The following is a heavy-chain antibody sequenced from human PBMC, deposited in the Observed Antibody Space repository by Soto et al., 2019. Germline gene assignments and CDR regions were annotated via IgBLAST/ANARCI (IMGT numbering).Heavy chain of an antibody. Sequence: HPGGSLRLSCAASGFTFSSYSMNWVRQAPGKGLEWVSYISSSSSTIYYADSVKGRFTISRDNAKNSLYLQMNSLRAEDTAVYYCARDLIDYGDYRVYYFEYWGQGTLVTVSS. CDR1: GFTFSSYS. CDR3: ARDLIDYGDYRVYYFEY. V-gene: IGHV3-48*01. D-gene: IGHD4-17*01. CDR2: ISSSSSTI. J-gene: IGHJ4*02.